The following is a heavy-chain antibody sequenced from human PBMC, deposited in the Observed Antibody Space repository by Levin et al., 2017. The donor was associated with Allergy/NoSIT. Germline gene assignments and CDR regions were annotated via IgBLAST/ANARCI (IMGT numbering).Heavy chain of an antibody. D-gene: IGHD1-26*01. V-gene: IGHV3-23*01. CDR3: AKAQTNSGSYTGWFDP. CDR2: IDGSGGRT. Sequence: RGESLKISCAASGFTFSSYAMTWVRQAPGKGLEWVSAIDGSGGRTYYADSVKGRFSISRDNAKNTLYLQMNSLRAEDTAVYYCAKAQTNSGSYTGWFDPWGQGTLVTVSS. CDR1: GFTFSSYA. J-gene: IGHJ5*02.